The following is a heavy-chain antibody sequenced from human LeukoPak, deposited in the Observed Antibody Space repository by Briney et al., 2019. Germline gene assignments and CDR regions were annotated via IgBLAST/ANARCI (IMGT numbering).Heavy chain of an antibody. J-gene: IGHJ4*02. CDR3: ARGREYSSSCFDY. D-gene: IGHD6-6*01. Sequence: PSQTLSLTCTVSGGSISSGGYYWSWIRQPPGKGLEWIGDIYYSGSTNYNPSLKSRVTISVDTSKNQFSLKLSSVTAADTAVYYCARGREYSSSCFDYWGQGTLVTVSS. CDR2: IYYSGST. V-gene: IGHV4-61*08. CDR1: GGSISSGGYY.